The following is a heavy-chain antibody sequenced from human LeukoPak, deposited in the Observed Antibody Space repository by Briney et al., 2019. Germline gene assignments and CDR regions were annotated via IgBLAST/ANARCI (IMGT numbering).Heavy chain of an antibody. D-gene: IGHD5-24*01. J-gene: IGHJ3*02. CDR1: GGSISSGDYY. V-gene: IGHV4-30-4*08. CDR3: ARAGMAGAFDI. Sequence: SETLSLTCTVSGGSISSGDYYWSWIRQPPGKGLEWIGYSYYSGSTYYTPSLKSRVTISVDTSKNQYSLKLSSVTAADTAVYYCARAGMAGAFDIWGQGTMVTVAS. CDR2: SYYSGST.